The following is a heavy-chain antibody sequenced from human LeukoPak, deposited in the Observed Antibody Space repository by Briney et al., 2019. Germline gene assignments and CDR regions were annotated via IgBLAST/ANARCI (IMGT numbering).Heavy chain of an antibody. J-gene: IGHJ5*02. CDR3: AKVGSLSRDRNWVDP. Sequence: PSETLSLTCTVSGGSINTYFCSWIRQPAGKGLEWIGRIDASGSINYNPSLKSRVTMSVDRSKNQFSLKLSSVTAADTAVYYCAKVGSLSRDRNWVDPWGQGTLVTVSS. CDR2: IDASGSI. V-gene: IGHV4-4*07. D-gene: IGHD2-21*01. CDR1: GGSINTYF.